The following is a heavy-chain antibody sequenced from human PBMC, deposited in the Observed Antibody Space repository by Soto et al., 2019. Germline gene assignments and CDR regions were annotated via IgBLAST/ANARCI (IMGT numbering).Heavy chain of an antibody. V-gene: IGHV3-30-3*01. CDR1: GFTFRRYA. CDR3: ARDRSGYSSSYFDY. D-gene: IGHD6-6*01. CDR2: ISYDGSNK. J-gene: IGHJ4*02. Sequence: GGSLRLACAAWGFTFRRYAMHWVRQAPGKGLEWVAVISYDGSNKYDADSVKGRFTISRDNSKNTLYLQMNSLRAEDAAVYYCARDRSGYSSSYFDYWGQGTLVTVSS.